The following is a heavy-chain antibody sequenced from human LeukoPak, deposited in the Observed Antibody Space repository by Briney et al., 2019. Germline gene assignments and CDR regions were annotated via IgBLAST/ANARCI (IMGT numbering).Heavy chain of an antibody. CDR3: ARDPDTLMIADPDDAFDI. CDR2: INPNSGGT. D-gene: IGHD3-22*01. CDR1: GYTFTGYY. Sequence: GASVKVSCKASGYTFTGYYMHWVRQAPGQGLEWMGWINPNSGGTNYAQKFQGRVTMTRDTSISTAYMELSRLRTDDTAVYYCARDPDTLMIADPDDAFDIWGQGTMVTVSS. V-gene: IGHV1-2*02. J-gene: IGHJ3*02.